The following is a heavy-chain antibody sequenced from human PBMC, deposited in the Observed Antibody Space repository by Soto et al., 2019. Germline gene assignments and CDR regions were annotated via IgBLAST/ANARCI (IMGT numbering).Heavy chain of an antibody. D-gene: IGHD6-19*01. CDR3: TTASQWLPPYS. V-gene: IGHV3-15*01. Sequence: PGGSLRLSCAASGFTFTKAWMTGVRQTPGKGLEWVGRIKSRADGGTTDSAASVKDRFIISRDDSTDTLYLHMNRLKTDDTAVYYCTTASQWLPPYSWGQGALVTVSS. CDR1: GFTFTKAW. J-gene: IGHJ4*02. CDR2: IKSRADGGTT.